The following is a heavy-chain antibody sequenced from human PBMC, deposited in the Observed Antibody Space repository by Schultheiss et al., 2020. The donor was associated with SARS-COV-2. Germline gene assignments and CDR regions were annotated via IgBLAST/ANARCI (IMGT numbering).Heavy chain of an antibody. Sequence: ASVKVSCKASGGTFSSYAISWVRQAPGQGLEWMGWINPNSGGTNYAQKLQGRVTMTTDRSTSTAYMELRSLRSDDTAVYYCARDLLPMTTVTRGSGFDYWGQGTLVTVSS. CDR1: GGTFSSYA. D-gene: IGHD4-17*01. J-gene: IGHJ4*02. CDR3: ARDLLPMTTVTRGSGFDY. V-gene: IGHV1-18*01. CDR2: INPNSGGT.